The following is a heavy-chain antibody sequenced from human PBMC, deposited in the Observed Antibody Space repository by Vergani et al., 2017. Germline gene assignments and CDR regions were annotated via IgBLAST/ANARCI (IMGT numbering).Heavy chain of an antibody. J-gene: IGHJ4*02. CDR2: IRYDGSSE. CDR1: GFTLNTYG. CDR3: AKDRISGSYYVANFDY. Sequence: VQLVESGGGLVQPGGSLRLSCTLSGFTLNTYGIHWVRQAPGKGLEWVSFIRYDGSSEYYGDSVKGRFTISRDKSQNTVNLQMNSLRTEDTAVYFCAKDRISGSYYVANFDYWGQGTLVTVSS. D-gene: IGHD1-26*01. V-gene: IGHV3-30*02.